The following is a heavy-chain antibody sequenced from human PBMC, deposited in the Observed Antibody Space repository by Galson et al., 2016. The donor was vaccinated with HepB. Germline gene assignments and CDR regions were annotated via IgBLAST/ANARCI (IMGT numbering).Heavy chain of an antibody. Sequence: SLRLSCAASGFTFNNYGMSWVRLAPGKGLEWVSGIGGGGGTTYYADSVEGRFTISRDNSKHTLYLQMKGLRAEDTAVYYCAKSTLGVTLESYYYGMDVWGQGTTVTVSS. V-gene: IGHV3-23*01. J-gene: IGHJ6*02. CDR3: AKSTLGVTLESYYYGMDV. CDR2: IGGGGGTT. D-gene: IGHD2-21*02. CDR1: GFTFNNYG.